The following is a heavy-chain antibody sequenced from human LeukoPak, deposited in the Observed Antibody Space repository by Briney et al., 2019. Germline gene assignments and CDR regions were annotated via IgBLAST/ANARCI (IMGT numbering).Heavy chain of an antibody. Sequence: GASGKVSCKASGGTFSSYAISWVRQAPGQGLEWMGRIIPILGIANYAQKFQGRVTITADTSTSTAYMELRSLRSDDTAVYYCARGAAGTSDYWGQGTLVTVSS. CDR1: GGTFSSYA. CDR2: IIPILGIA. V-gene: IGHV1-69*04. CDR3: ARGAAGTSDY. J-gene: IGHJ4*02. D-gene: IGHD6-13*01.